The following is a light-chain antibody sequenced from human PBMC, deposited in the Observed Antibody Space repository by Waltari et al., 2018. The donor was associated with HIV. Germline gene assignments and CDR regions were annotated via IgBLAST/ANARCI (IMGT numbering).Light chain of an antibody. J-gene: IGKJ4*01. CDR3: QQRSAWPLT. V-gene: IGKV3-11*01. CDR1: QSTSNY. CDR2: DAS. Sequence: EIVLTQSPATLSLSPGERVTLSCRASQSTSNYLAWYQQKPGQAPRLLIYDASNRTTGIPARFSGSGSGTDFSLTISSLEPEDLGVYYCQQRSAWPLTFGGGTKVEIK.